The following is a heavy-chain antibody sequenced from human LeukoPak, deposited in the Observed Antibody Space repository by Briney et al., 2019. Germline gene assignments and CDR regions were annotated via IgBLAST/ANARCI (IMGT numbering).Heavy chain of an antibody. J-gene: IGHJ6*03. Sequence: GGSLRLSCAASGFGFNSYSMNWVRQAPGKGLEWVSCISSSSSYIYYADSVKGRFTISRDNAKNSLYLQMNSLKAEDTAVYFCARDPIGGLYYYYMDVWGKGITVTVSS. CDR2: ISSSSSYI. CDR1: GFGFNSYS. V-gene: IGHV3-21*01. D-gene: IGHD4-23*01. CDR3: ARDPIGGLYYYYMDV.